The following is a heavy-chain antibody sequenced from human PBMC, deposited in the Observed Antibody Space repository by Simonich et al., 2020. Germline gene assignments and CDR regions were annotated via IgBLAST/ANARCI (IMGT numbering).Heavy chain of an antibody. CDR1: GGSLSSSSYY. Sequence: QLQLQESGPGLVKPSQTLSLTCTVSGGSLSSSSYYWGWNRQPPGKGMEWIGRIYYSGSTYYNPALKSRVTISVDTSKNHVSLKLSSVTAADTAVYYCARHAGFAFDIWGQGTMVTVSS. D-gene: IGHD6-13*01. CDR2: IYYSGST. J-gene: IGHJ3*02. V-gene: IGHV4-39*01. CDR3: ARHAGFAFDI.